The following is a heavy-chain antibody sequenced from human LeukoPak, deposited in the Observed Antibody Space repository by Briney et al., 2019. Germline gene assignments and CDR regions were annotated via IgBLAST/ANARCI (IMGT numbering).Heavy chain of an antibody. D-gene: IGHD3-3*01. Sequence: SETLSLTCAVYGGSFSGYYWSWIRQPPGKGLEWIGEINHSGSTNYNPSLKSRVTISVDTSKNQFSLKLSSVTAADTAVYYCARAPGATIFGVVRRAYYYYGMDVWGRGTTVTVSS. CDR3: ARAPGATIFGVVRRAYYYYGMDV. J-gene: IGHJ6*02. V-gene: IGHV4-34*01. CDR1: GGSFSGYY. CDR2: INHSGST.